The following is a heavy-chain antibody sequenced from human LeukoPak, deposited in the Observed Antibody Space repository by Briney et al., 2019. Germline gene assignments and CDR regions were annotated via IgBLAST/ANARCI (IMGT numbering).Heavy chain of an antibody. D-gene: IGHD6-19*01. CDR2: ISSNGGST. CDR1: GFTFSSYA. CDR3: ARGSGRYYYYYMDV. V-gene: IGHV3-64*01. J-gene: IGHJ6*03. Sequence: GGSLRLSCAASGFTFSSYAMHWVRQAPGKGLEYVSAISSNGGSTYYANSVKGRFTISRDNSKNTLYLQMGSLRAEDMAVYYCARGSGRYYYYYMDVWGKGTTVTISS.